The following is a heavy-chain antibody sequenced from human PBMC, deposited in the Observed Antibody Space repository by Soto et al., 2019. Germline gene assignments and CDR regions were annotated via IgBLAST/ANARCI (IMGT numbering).Heavy chain of an antibody. CDR2: IYYSGST. CDR1: GGSISSYY. CDR3: ARHSKRAYSGYDVIWFDP. D-gene: IGHD5-12*01. Sequence: SETLSLTCTVSGGSISSYYWSWIRQPPGKGLEWIGYIYYSGSTNYNPSLKSRVTISVDTSKNQFSLKLSSVTAADTAVYYCARHSKRAYSGYDVIWFDPWGQGTLVTVS. V-gene: IGHV4-59*08. J-gene: IGHJ5*02.